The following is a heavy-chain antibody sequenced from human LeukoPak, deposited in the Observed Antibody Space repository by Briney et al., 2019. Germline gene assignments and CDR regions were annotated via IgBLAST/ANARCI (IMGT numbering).Heavy chain of an antibody. CDR3: ARVCASGYYTSPGCGY. J-gene: IGHJ4*02. D-gene: IGHD3-3*01. CDR1: GDTFSSYA. Sequence: SVKVSCKAAGDTFSSYAISWVRQAPGQGLEWMGWIIPIFGIANYAQKFQGRVTITADESTSTAYMELSSLRSEDTAVYYCARVCASGYYTSPGCGYWGQGTLVTVSS. V-gene: IGHV1-69*13. CDR2: IIPIFGIA.